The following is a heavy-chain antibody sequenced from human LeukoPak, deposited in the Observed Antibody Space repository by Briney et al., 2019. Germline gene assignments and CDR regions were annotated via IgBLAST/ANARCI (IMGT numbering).Heavy chain of an antibody. J-gene: IGHJ6*02. Sequence: LRLSCAASGFTFSSYGMSWVRQAPGKGLEWIGYIYYSGSTYYNPSLKSRVTISVDTSKNQFSLKLSSVTAADTAVYYCARGRGTTVTPYYYYGMDVWGQGTTVTVSS. D-gene: IGHD4-17*01. CDR1: GFTFSSYG. V-gene: IGHV4-31*02. CDR3: ARGRGTTVTPYYYYGMDV. CDR2: IYYSGST.